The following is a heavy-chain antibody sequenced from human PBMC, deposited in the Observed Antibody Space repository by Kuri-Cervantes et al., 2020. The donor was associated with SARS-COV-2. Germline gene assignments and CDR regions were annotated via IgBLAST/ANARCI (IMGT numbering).Heavy chain of an antibody. CDR3: SHYYDSSGYYYDY. Sequence: SVKVSCKASGGTFSSYTISWVRQAPGQGLEWMGGIIPIFGTANYAQKFQGRVTITADKSTSTAYMELSSLRSEDTAVYYCSHYYDSSGYYYDYWGQGTLVTVSS. D-gene: IGHD3-22*01. CDR1: GGTFSSYT. CDR2: IIPIFGTA. J-gene: IGHJ4*02. V-gene: IGHV1-69*06.